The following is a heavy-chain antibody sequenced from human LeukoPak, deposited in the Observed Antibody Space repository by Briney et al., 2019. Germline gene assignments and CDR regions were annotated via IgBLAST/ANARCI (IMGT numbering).Heavy chain of an antibody. J-gene: IGHJ4*02. CDR2: IYYSGST. Sequence: SETLSLTCTVSGGSISSYYWSWIRQPPGKGLEWIGYIYYSGSTNYNPSLKSRVTISVDTSKNQFSLKLSSVTAADTAVYYCARGTAAAGTLIFDYWGQGTLVTVSS. CDR1: GGSISSYY. V-gene: IGHV4-59*08. D-gene: IGHD6-13*01. CDR3: ARGTAAAGTLIFDY.